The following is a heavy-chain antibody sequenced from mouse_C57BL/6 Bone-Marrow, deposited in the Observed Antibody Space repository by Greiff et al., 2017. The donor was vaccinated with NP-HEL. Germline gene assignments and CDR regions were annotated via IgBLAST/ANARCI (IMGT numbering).Heavy chain of an antibody. J-gene: IGHJ2*01. D-gene: IGHD1-1*01. Sequence: VQLQQSGAELVRPGASVKLSCTASGFNIKDDYMHWVKQRPEQGLEWIGWIDPENGDTEYASKFQGKATITADTSSNTAYLQRSSLTSEDSAVYYCTTSITTVVARWGQGTTLTVSS. CDR1: GFNIKDDY. V-gene: IGHV14-4*01. CDR3: TTSITTVVAR. CDR2: IDPENGDT.